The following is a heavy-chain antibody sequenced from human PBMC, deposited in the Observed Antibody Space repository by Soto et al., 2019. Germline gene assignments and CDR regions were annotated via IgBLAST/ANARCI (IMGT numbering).Heavy chain of an antibody. J-gene: IGHJ6*02. CDR3: ATLGEAAGNIYYYYCMDV. Sequence: QVQLVQSGAEVKKPGSSVKVSCKASGGTFSSYAISWVRQAPGQGLEWMGGIIPIFGTANYAQKFQGRVTITADESTSTAYMELSSLRSEDTAVYYCATLGEAAGNIYYYYCMDVWGQGTTVTVSS. D-gene: IGHD6-13*01. V-gene: IGHV1-69*01. CDR2: IIPIFGTA. CDR1: GGTFSSYA.